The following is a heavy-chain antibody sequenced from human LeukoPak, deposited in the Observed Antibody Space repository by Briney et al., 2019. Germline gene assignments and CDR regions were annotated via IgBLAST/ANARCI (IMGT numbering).Heavy chain of an antibody. CDR1: GGSFSGYY. CDR3: VRTTLRNFDWSPDAFDI. CDR2: INHSGST. V-gene: IGHV4-34*01. Sequence: SETLSLTCAVYGGSFSGYYWSWIRQPPGKGLEWIGEINHSGSTNYNPSLKSRVTMSVDTSKNQFSLKLSSVTAADTAVYYCVRTTLRNFDWSPDAFDIWGRGTMVTVSS. D-gene: IGHD3-9*01. J-gene: IGHJ3*02.